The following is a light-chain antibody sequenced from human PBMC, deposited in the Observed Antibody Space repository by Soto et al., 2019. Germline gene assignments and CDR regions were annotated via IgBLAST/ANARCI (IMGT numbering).Light chain of an antibody. V-gene: IGKV3-20*01. J-gene: IGKJ1*01. CDR2: GAS. CDR3: QQYGSSPTT. CDR1: QSVTRSY. Sequence: ESVLTQAPSSLSLSPGKRAALRRVASQSVTRSYSACWQQKPGQAPRLLIYGASSRATGIPDRFSGSGFGTDFTLTIRKLGPGDLAVYFCQQYGSSPTTFGQGTKVDIK.